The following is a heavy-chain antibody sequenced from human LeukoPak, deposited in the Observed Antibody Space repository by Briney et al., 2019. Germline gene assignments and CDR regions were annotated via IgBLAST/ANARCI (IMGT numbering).Heavy chain of an antibody. Sequence: GGSLRLSCAASGFTISSYAMNWVRQAPGKGLEWVSYISSSSSPINYADSVKGRFTISRDNAKNSLYLQMNSLRDEDTAVYYCARDCRLNCARQPGFDSWGQGTLVTVSS. V-gene: IGHV3-48*02. CDR1: GFTISSYA. CDR2: ISSSSSPI. J-gene: IGHJ5*01. CDR3: ARDCRLNCARQPGFDS. D-gene: IGHD1-1*01.